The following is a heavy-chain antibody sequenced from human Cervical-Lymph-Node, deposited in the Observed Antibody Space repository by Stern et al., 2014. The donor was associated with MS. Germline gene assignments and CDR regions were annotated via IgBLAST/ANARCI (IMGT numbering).Heavy chain of an antibody. CDR3: ARAAWFGEPLGF. J-gene: IGHJ4*02. D-gene: IGHD3-10*01. V-gene: IGHV3-11*06. CDR2: ISSNSAFT. Sequence: QLVQSGGGLVKPGGSLRLSCAASGFTVSGYYMSWVRQAPGKGLEWISYISSNSAFTNYADSVKGRFTVSRDNAKNSGYLQMNSLRVEDTAVYYCARAAWFGEPLGFWGQGTLVTVSS. CDR1: GFTVSGYY.